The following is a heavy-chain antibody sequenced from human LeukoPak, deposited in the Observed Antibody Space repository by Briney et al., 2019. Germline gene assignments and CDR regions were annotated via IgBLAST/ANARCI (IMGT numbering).Heavy chain of an antibody. CDR1: GFTFSSYG. CDR3: AKDFWSGYLGYYYYMDV. V-gene: IGHV3-30*02. D-gene: IGHD3-3*01. J-gene: IGHJ6*03. CDR2: IRYDGSNK. Sequence: PGGSLRLSCAASGFTFSSYGMHWVRQAPGKGLEWVAFIRYDGSNKYYADSVKGRFTISRDNSKNTLYLQMNSLRAEDTAVYYCAKDFWSGYLGYYYYMDVWGKGTTVTVSS.